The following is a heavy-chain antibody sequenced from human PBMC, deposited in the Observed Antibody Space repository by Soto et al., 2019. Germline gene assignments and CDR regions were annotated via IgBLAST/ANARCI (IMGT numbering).Heavy chain of an antibody. CDR1: GGSISTVGHD. V-gene: IGHV4-31*03. CDR2: IYHTGST. CDR3: ARATGTLRSRNCDY. J-gene: IGHJ4*02. D-gene: IGHD1-1*01. Sequence: TLSLTCSVSGGSISTVGHDWTWIRRRPGKGLEWIGSIYHTGSTYYSKSLRSRLTMSVDTSKSQFSLRLSSVTAADTAVYYCARATGTLRSRNCDYWGQGSLVTVSS.